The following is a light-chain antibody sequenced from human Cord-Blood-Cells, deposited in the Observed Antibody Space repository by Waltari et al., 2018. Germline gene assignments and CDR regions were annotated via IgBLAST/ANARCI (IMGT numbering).Light chain of an antibody. CDR2: AAS. CDR1: QSISSY. CDR3: QQSYSTPRT. J-gene: IGKJ1*01. V-gene: IGKV1-39*01. Sequence: DIQMTQSPSSLSASVGDRVTITCRASQSISSYLNWYQQKPGKAPKLLIYAASSLQSGGPSRFSGSGSGTDFNLTNNSLQPEDFATYYCQQSYSTPRTFGQGTKVEIK.